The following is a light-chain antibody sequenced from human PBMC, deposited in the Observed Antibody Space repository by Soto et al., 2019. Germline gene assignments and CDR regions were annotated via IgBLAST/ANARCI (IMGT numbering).Light chain of an antibody. Sequence: QSALTQPPSVSGSPGQSVTISCTGTSSDVGSYNRVSWYQQPPGTAPKLLIYEVSNRPSGVPDRFSGSKSGNTASLTISGLQAGDEADYYCSLYTSSSTYCFGTGTKLTVL. CDR3: SLYTSSSTYC. CDR2: EVS. J-gene: IGLJ1*01. CDR1: SSDVGSYNR. V-gene: IGLV2-18*01.